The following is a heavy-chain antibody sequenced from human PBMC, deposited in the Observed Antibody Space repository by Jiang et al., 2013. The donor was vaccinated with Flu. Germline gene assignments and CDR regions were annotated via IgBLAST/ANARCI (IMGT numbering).Heavy chain of an antibody. CDR2: INTASGDT. Sequence: KKPGASVKVSCKASGYTFSSFAMHWVRQAPGQSLEWMGRINTASGDTKYSERFQDRVTITRDTSATTVYMELSSLRFEDTAVYYCARTGRGSYWYFDLWGRGTPVTVSS. CDR3: ARTGRGSYWYFDL. J-gene: IGHJ2*01. D-gene: IGHD1-14*01. CDR1: GYTFSSFA. V-gene: IGHV1-3*04.